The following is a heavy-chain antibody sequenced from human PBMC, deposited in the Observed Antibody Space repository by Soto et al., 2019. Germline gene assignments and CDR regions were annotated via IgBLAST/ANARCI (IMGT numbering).Heavy chain of an antibody. D-gene: IGHD3-22*01. Sequence: GGSLRLSCAASGFTFSGSAMHWVRQASGKGLEWVGRIRSKANSYAPAYAASVKGRFTISRDDSKNTAYLQMNSLKTEDTAVYYCTRELSLYDSSGYSDYWGQGTLVTVSS. V-gene: IGHV3-73*01. J-gene: IGHJ4*02. CDR3: TRELSLYDSSGYSDY. CDR2: IRSKANSYAP. CDR1: GFTFSGSA.